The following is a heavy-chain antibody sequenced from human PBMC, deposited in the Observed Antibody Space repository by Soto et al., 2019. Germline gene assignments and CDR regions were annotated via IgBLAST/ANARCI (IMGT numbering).Heavy chain of an antibody. CDR3: AKEGEYSSSREGFDY. D-gene: IGHD6-13*01. J-gene: IGHJ4*02. CDR1: GLTFSSYA. Sequence: GGSLRLSCAASGLTFSSYAMSWVRQAPGKGLEWVSAISGSGGSTYYADSVKGRFTISRDNSKNTLYLQMNSLRAEDTAVYYCAKEGEYSSSREGFDYWGQGTLVTVSS. CDR2: ISGSGGST. V-gene: IGHV3-23*01.